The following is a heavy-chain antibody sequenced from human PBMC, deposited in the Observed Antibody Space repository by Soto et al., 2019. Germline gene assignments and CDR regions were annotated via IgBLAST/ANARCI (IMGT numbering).Heavy chain of an antibody. D-gene: IGHD3-16*01. CDR2: IYHSGSP. Sequence: QVQLQESGPGLVKPSGTLSLTCAASSGSIFTTNWWRWVRQSPGRGLQWIGDIYHSGSPKYNPSPKRRVSISIDKSKDRFFLNLTPVTAADTAVYYCAGKADVATAKVGGGYVFDVWGQGTMVTVSS. CDR1: SGSIFTTNW. V-gene: IGHV4-4*02. J-gene: IGHJ3*01. CDR3: AGKADVATAKVGGGYVFDV.